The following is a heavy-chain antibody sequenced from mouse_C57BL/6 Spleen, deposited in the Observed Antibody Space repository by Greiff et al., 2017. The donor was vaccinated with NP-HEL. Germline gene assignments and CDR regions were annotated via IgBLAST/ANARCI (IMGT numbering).Heavy chain of an antibody. D-gene: IGHD6-1*01. V-gene: IGHV3-6*01. CDR2: ISYDGSN. CDR3: ARATTTGYAMDY. CDR1: GYSITSGYY. Sequence: VQLQQSGPGLVKPSQSLSLTCSVTGYSITSGYYWNWIRQFPGNKLEWMGYISYDGSNNYNPSLKNRISITRDTSKNQFFLKLNSVTTEDTATYYCARATTTGYAMDYWGQGTSVTVSS. J-gene: IGHJ4*01.